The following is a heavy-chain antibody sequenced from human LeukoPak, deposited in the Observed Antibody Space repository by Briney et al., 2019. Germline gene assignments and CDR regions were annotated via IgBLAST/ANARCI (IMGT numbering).Heavy chain of an antibody. V-gene: IGHV3-21*01. CDR1: GFTFSSYS. CDR2: ISSSSSYI. D-gene: IGHD3-22*01. J-gene: IGHJ4*02. Sequence: GGSLRLSCAASGFTFSSYSMNWVRQAPGKGLEWVSSISSSSSYIYYADSVKGRFTISRDNAKDSLYLQMNSLRAGDTAVYYCARVSSYYDSSGYYPFDYWGQGTLVTVSS. CDR3: ARVSSYYDSSGYYPFDY.